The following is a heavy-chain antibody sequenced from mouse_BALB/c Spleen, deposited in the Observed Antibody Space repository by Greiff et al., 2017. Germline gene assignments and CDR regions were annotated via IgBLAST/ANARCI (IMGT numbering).Heavy chain of an antibody. CDR2: IDPENGDT. CDR3: NAPITTVVASGAMDY. CDR1: GFNIKDYY. V-gene: IGHV14-4*02. Sequence: EVQLQQSGAELVRSGASVKLSCTASGFNIKDYYMHWVKQRPEQGLEWIGWIDPENGDTEYAPKFQGKATMTADTSSNTAYLQLSSLTSEDTAVYYCNAPITTVVASGAMDYWGQGTSVTVSS. D-gene: IGHD1-1*01. J-gene: IGHJ4*01.